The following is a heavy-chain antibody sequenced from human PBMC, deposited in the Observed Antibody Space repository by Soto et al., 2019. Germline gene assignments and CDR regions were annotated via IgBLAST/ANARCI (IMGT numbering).Heavy chain of an antibody. CDR2: IVVGSGNT. CDR3: AAGYYYYYYYYGMDV. V-gene: IGHV1-58*01. CDR1: GFTFTNSA. Sequence: XSVKVSLKASGFTFTNSAVQWVRQARGQRLEWIGWIVVGSGNTNYAQKFQERVTITRDMSTTTAYMELSSLRSEDTAVYYCAAGYYYYYYYYGMDVWGQGTTVTVSS. J-gene: IGHJ6*02. D-gene: IGHD3-10*01.